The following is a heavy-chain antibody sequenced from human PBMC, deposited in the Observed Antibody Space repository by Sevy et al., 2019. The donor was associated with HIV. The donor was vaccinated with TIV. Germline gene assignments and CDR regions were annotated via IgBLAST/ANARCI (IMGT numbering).Heavy chain of an antibody. Sequence: GGSLRLSCAASGFTFSSYAMHWVRQAPGKGLEWVAVISHDGSNKYYADSVKGRFTISRDNSKNTLYLQMNSLRAEDTAVYYCARDIFGVVSDYYYYGMDVWGQGTTVTVSS. CDR3: ARDIFGVVSDYYYYGMDV. V-gene: IGHV3-30*04. D-gene: IGHD3-3*01. J-gene: IGHJ6*02. CDR2: ISHDGSNK. CDR1: GFTFSSYA.